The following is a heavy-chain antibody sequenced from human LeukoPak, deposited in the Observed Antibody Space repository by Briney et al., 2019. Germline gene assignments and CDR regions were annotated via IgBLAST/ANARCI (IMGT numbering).Heavy chain of an antibody. CDR2: IIPIFGTA. Sequence: SVKVSCKASGGTFSSYAISWVRQAPGQGLEWMGGIIPIFGTANYAQKFQGRVTITTDESTSTAYMELSSLRSDDTAVYYCASLSNPRGYSYGLPSNFDYRGQGTLVTVSS. CDR3: ASLSNPRGYSYGLPSNFDY. V-gene: IGHV1-69*05. D-gene: IGHD5-18*01. J-gene: IGHJ4*02. CDR1: GGTFSSYA.